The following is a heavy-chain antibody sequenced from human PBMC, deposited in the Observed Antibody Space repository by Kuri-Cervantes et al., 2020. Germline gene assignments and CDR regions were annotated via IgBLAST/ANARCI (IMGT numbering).Heavy chain of an antibody. Sequence: GESLKISCAVSGFTFNTYAMSWVRQAPGKGPQWVSAISGSGGSTYYADSVKGRFTISRDNSKDTLYLQMNSLRAEDTAIYYCAKEPGEWSSIHYWFDPWGQGTLVTASS. V-gene: IGHV3-23*01. CDR2: ISGSGGST. CDR3: AKEPGEWSSIHYWFDP. D-gene: IGHD3-10*01. CDR1: GFTFNTYA. J-gene: IGHJ5*02.